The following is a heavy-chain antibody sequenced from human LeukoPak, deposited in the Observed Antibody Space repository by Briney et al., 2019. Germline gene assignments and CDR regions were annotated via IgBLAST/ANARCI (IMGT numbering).Heavy chain of an antibody. CDR1: GFTFSDYY. V-gene: IGHV3-11*05. D-gene: IGHD5-12*01. Sequence: PGGSLRLSCAASGFTFSDYYMSWIRQAPGKGLEWGSYIRSSSTYTDYADSVKGRFTISRDNAKNSLNLQMNSLRAEDTAVYYCARDSGYSGYSDYWGQGTLVTVSS. CDR3: ARDSGYSGYSDY. J-gene: IGHJ4*02. CDR2: IRSSSTYT.